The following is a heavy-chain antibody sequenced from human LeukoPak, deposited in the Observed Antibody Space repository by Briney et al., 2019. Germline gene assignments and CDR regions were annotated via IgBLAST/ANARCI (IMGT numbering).Heavy chain of an antibody. V-gene: IGHV1-2*02. J-gene: IGHJ5*02. D-gene: IGHD3-10*01. Sequence: GASVKVSCKASGYTFTGYYMHWVRQAPGQGLEWMGWINPNSGGTNYAQKFQGRVTLTTDTSTDTAYMELKSLRSDDTAAYYCAREAWQYGSGSYWFDPWGQGTLVTVS. CDR1: GYTFTGYY. CDR2: INPNSGGT. CDR3: AREAWQYGSGSYWFDP.